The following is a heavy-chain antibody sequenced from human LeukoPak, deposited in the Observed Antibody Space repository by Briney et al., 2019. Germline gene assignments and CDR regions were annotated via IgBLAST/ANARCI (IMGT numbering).Heavy chain of an antibody. CDR2: IYYNGNT. D-gene: IGHD5-12*01. V-gene: IGHV4-59*08. CDR3: ARHEWTYDHSFDY. CDR1: GGSINDYF. J-gene: IGHJ4*02. Sequence: SGTLSLTCSVSGGSINDYFWSWIRQPPGKGLEWIGYIYYNGNTKYNPSLKRPVTMSVDTSKNQFSLKLSSVTAADTAVYYCARHEWTYDHSFDYWGQGSLVTVSP.